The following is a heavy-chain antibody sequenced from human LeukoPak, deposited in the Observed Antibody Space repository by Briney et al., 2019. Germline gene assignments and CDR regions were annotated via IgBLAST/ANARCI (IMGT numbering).Heavy chain of an antibody. D-gene: IGHD5-12*01. CDR3: ARVRGYSGYDLGLNYFDY. V-gene: IGHV1-18*01. Sequence: ASVKVSCKASGYTFTSYVISWVRQAPGQGLEWMGWISAYNGNTNYAQKLQGRVTMTTDTSTSTAYMELRSLRSDDTAVYYCARVRGYSGYDLGLNYFDYWGQGTLVTVSS. J-gene: IGHJ4*02. CDR2: ISAYNGNT. CDR1: GYTFTSYV.